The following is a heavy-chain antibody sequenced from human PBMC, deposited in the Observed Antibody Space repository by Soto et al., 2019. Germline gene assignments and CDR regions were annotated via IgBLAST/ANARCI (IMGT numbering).Heavy chain of an antibody. CDR2: INHSGST. CDR1: GGSFSGYY. Sequence: SETLSLTCAVYGGSFSGYYWSWIRQPPGKGLEWIGEINHSGSTNYNPSLKSRVTVSVDTSKNQFSLKLSSVTAADTAVYYCAIVITTPYYYYGMDVWGQGTTVSV. J-gene: IGHJ6*01. V-gene: IGHV4-34*01. D-gene: IGHD1-1*01. CDR3: AIVITTPYYYYGMDV.